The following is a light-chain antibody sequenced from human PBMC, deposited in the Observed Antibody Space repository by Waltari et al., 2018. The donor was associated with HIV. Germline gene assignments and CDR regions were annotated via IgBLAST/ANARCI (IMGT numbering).Light chain of an antibody. Sequence: QSVLTQSPSVSEAPRQRVTISCSGSSSNLGNNAVNWYQHLPGKAPKLLIYYDDPRASGVSDRFSGSKSGTSASLAISGLQSEDEAEYYCAAWDDSLNGWVFGGGTKLTVL. CDR2: YDD. V-gene: IGLV1-36*01. CDR1: SSNLGNNA. J-gene: IGLJ3*02. CDR3: AAWDDSLNGWV.